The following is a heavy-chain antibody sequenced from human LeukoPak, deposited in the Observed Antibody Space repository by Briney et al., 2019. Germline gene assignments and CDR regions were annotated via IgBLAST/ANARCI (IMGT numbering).Heavy chain of an antibody. CDR2: IYTSGST. J-gene: IGHJ4*02. V-gene: IGHV4-4*07. Sequence: PSETLSLTCTVSGGSISSYYWSWIRQPAGKGLEWIGRIYTSGSTNYNPSLKSRVTMSVDTSKNQFSLKLSSVTAADTAVYCCARDCSGGSCYYSDYWGQGTLVTVSS. CDR3: ARDCSGGSCYYSDY. CDR1: GGSISSYY. D-gene: IGHD2-15*01.